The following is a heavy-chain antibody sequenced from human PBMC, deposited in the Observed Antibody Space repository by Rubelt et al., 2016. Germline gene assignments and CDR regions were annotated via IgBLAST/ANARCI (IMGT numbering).Heavy chain of an antibody. CDR3: AGGHSGYDVGLSHVFDI. J-gene: IGHJ3*02. Sequence: QVQLQQWGAGLVKPPETLSLTCTVSGFSISSAYYWGWIRQPPGKGLEWIGSLYHSGNTYFNPSLKSRVTIPADTARNQFPRQLTSVTAADTSVYYCAGGHSGYDVGLSHVFDIWGQGTMVTVSS. CDR2: LYHSGNT. V-gene: IGHV4-38-2*02. CDR1: GFSISSAYY. D-gene: IGHD5-12*01.